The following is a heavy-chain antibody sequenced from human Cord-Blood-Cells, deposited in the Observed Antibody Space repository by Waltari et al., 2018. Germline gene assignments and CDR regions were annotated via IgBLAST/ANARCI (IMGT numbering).Heavy chain of an antibody. CDR2: IIPILGIA. CDR1: GGTFSSYA. Sequence: QVQLVQSGAEVKKPGSSVKTSCKASGGTFSSYALRWVRQAPGQGLEWMGRIIPILGIANYAQKFQGRVTITADKYTSTAYMELSSLRSEDTAVYYCARHVFDWNYDYWGQGTLVTVSS. CDR3: ARHVFDWNYDY. D-gene: IGHD1-7*01. J-gene: IGHJ4*02. V-gene: IGHV1-69*09.